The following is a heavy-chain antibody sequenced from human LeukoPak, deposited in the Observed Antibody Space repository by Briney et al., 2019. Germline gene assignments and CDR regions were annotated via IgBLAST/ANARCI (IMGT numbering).Heavy chain of an antibody. CDR2: IYPGDSDT. CDR1: GYSFTSYW. CDR3: ARRPAGSGSSYYFDY. Sequence: GESLMISCKGSGYSFTSYWIGWVRQMPGKGLEWMGIIYPGDSDTRYSPSFQGQVTISADKSISTAYLQWSSLKASDTAMYYCARRPAGSGSSYYFDYWGQGTLVTVSS. D-gene: IGHD3-10*01. V-gene: IGHV5-51*01. J-gene: IGHJ4*02.